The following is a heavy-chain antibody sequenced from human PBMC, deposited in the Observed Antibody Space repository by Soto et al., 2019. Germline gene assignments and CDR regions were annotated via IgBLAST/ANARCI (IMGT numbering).Heavy chain of an antibody. D-gene: IGHD2-21*01. CDR3: ARDHVVSRNWFDP. CDR2: INSDGSST. V-gene: IGHV3-74*01. CDR1: GFTFSSYW. Sequence: EVQLVESGGGLVQPGGSLRLSCAASGFTFSSYWMHWVRQAPGKGLVWVSRINSDGSSTSYADSVKGRFTISRDNAKKTLYLQMNRLRAEDTAVYYCARDHVVSRNWFDPWGQGTLVTVSS. J-gene: IGHJ5*02.